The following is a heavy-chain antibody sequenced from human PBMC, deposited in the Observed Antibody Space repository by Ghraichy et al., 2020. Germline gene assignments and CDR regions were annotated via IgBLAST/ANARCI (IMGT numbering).Heavy chain of an antibody. V-gene: IGHV3-43*01. CDR1: GFTFDDYT. Sequence: LSLTCAASGFTFDDYTMHWVRQAPGKGLEWVSLISWDGGSTYYADSVKGRFTISRDNSKNSLYLQMNSLRTEDTALYYCAKDSNTYCSGGSCYSYGMDVWGQGTTVTVSS. CDR3: AKDSNTYCSGGSCYSYGMDV. CDR2: ISWDGGST. D-gene: IGHD2-15*01. J-gene: IGHJ6*02.